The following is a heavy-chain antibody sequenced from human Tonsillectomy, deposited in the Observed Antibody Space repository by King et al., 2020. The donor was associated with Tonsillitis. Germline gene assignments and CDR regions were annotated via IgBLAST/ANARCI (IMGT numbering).Heavy chain of an antibody. CDR1: GGSISGYY. J-gene: IGHJ4*02. CDR2: IYNSGST. CDR3: ARDEWGGTGLYFDY. D-gene: IGHD3/OR15-3a*01. V-gene: IGHV4-59*01. Sequence: PLQESGPGLVKPSETLSLTCTVSGGSISGYYWTWIRQSPGKGLEWIGCIYNSGSTNYNPSLKSRVTISVDTSKSQFSLKLRSVTAADAAVYYCARDEWGGTGLYFDYWGQGTLVTVSS.